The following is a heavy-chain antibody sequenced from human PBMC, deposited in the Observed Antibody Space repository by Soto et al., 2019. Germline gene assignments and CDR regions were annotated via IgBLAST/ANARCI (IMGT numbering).Heavy chain of an antibody. V-gene: IGHV4-59*01. CDR2: VYATGST. D-gene: IGHD2-15*01. CDR3: ARYGFGGVGMDV. Sequence: SETLSLTCTVSGGSIRSYYWNWIRQPPGKVLEWIGYVYATGSTNYSPSLKSRLTISVDTSKNQFSLKLTSVTAADTAVYYCARYGFGGVGMDVWGQGXTVTVYS. CDR1: GGSIRSYY. J-gene: IGHJ6*02.